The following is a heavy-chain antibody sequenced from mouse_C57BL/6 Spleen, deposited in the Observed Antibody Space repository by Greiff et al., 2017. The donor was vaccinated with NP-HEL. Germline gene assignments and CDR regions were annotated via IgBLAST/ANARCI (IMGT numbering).Heavy chain of an antibody. CDR3: TRWAGGSSYDYAMDY. CDR1: GYTFTSYW. J-gene: IGHJ4*01. CDR2: IYPGNSDT. V-gene: IGHV1-5*01. Sequence: VQLQQSGTVLARPGASVKMSCKTSGYTFTSYWMHWVKQRPGQGLEWIGAIYPGNSDTSYNQKFKGKAKLTAVTSASTAYMELSSLTNEDSAVYYCTRWAGGSSYDYAMDYWGQGTSVTVSS. D-gene: IGHD1-1*01.